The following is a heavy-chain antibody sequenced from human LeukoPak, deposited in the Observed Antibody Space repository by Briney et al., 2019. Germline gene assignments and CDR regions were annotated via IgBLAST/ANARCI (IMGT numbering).Heavy chain of an antibody. CDR1: GYTFTSYY. Sequence: ASVKVSCKASGYTFTSYYMHWVGQAPGEGLEWMGIINPSGGSTSYAQKFQGRVTITRDTSTSTVYMELSSLRSEDTAVYYCARGSRVLGYSSGYSQRYYFDYWGQGTLVTVSS. CDR2: INPSGGST. J-gene: IGHJ4*02. D-gene: IGHD6-19*01. V-gene: IGHV1-46*01. CDR3: ARGSRVLGYSSGYSQRYYFDY.